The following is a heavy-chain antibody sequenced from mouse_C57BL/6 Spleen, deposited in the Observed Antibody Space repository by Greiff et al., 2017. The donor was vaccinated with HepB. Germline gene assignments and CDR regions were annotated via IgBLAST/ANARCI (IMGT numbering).Heavy chain of an antibody. D-gene: IGHD1-1*01. CDR2: INPNYGTT. V-gene: IGHV1-39*01. CDR1: GYSFTDYN. J-gene: IGHJ3*01. Sequence: VQLKQSGPELVKPGASVKISCKASGYSFTDYNMNWVKQSNGKSLEWIGVINPNYGTTSYNQKFKGKATLTVDQSSSTAYMQLNSLTSEDSAVYDCASWGYYGSSWFAYWGQGTLVTVSA. CDR3: ASWGYYGSSWFAY.